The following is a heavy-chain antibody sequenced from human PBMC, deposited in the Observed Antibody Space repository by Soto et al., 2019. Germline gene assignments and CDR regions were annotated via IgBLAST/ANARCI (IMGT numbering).Heavy chain of an antibody. Sequence: QVQLVQSRAEVRKPGASVKVSCKASGYTFTNYAMHWVRQAPGQRLEWMGWINAGNAYTKYSQKFQGRVIITRDTSASTGYMELSSLISEDTAVYYCARYPDVWGQGTTVTVSS. CDR2: INAGNAYT. J-gene: IGHJ6*02. CDR1: GYTFTNYA. V-gene: IGHV1-3*01. CDR3: ARYPDV.